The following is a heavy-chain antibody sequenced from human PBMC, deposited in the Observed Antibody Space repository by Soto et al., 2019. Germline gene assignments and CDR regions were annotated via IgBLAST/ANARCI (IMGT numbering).Heavy chain of an antibody. D-gene: IGHD4-17*01. Sequence: QVQLVQSGAEVKKPGASVKVSCKASGYRFTSYYMYWVRQAPGQGLEWMGMINTGGGSTSYVQKFQGRVTMTRDTSTSTVYMELSSLNSEDTAVYYCTRAPWLGDYVRWFDPWGQGTLVTVSS. CDR2: INTGGGST. J-gene: IGHJ5*02. CDR1: GYRFTSYY. V-gene: IGHV1-46*01. CDR3: TRAPWLGDYVRWFDP.